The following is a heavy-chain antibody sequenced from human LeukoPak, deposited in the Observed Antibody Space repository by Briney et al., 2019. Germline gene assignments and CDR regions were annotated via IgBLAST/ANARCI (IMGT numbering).Heavy chain of an antibody. D-gene: IGHD6-6*01. Sequence: GGSLRLSCAASGFTFSSYGMHWVRQAPGKGLEWVAFIRYDGSNKYYAASVKGRFTVSRDNSRNSLYVQMNSLRTEDTAVYYCVKDQAQVYGYFDSWGLGTLVTVSS. V-gene: IGHV3-30*02. CDR3: VKDQAQVYGYFDS. CDR2: IRYDGSNK. CDR1: GFTFSSYG. J-gene: IGHJ4*02.